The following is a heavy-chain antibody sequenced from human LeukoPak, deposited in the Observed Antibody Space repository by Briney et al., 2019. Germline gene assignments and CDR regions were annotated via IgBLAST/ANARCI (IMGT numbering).Heavy chain of an antibody. CDR1: GFTFSSYG. J-gene: IGHJ4*02. V-gene: IGHV3-30*02. D-gene: IGHD2-2*01. CDR3: AKSMGDIVVFGY. CDR2: IRYDGSNK. Sequence: GGSLRLSCAASGFTFSSYGMHWVRQAPGKGLEWVAFIRYDGSNKYYADSVKGRFTISRDNSKNTLYLQMNSLRAENTAVYYCAKSMGDIVVFGYWGQGTLVTVSS.